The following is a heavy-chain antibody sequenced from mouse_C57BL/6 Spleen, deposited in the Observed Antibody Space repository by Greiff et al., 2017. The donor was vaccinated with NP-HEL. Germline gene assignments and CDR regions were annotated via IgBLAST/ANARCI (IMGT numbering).Heavy chain of an antibody. V-gene: IGHV1-52*01. D-gene: IGHD1-1*01. CDR2: IDPSDSET. Sequence: QVQLQQPGAELVRPGSSVKLSCKASGYTFTSYWMHWVKQRPIQGLEWIGNIDPSDSETNYNQKFKDKATLTVDKSSSTAYMQLSSLTSEDSAVYYCARGIYYYGSSYWYFDVWGTGTTVTVSS. CDR3: ARGIYYYGSSYWYFDV. CDR1: GYTFTSYW. J-gene: IGHJ1*03.